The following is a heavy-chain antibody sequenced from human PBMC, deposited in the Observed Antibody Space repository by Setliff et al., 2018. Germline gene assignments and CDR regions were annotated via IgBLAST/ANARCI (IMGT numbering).Heavy chain of an antibody. CDR1: GYTFTINH. J-gene: IGHJ4*02. Sequence: ASVKVSCKASGYTFTINHLYWVRQAPGQGLECMGWIDPNSGVTHYGQKFQGRVSMTIDTPTSTAYMELRSLRSDDTAVYYCVRQDILTSYYMFDYWGQGTLVTVSS. CDR3: VRQDILTSYYMFDY. CDR2: IDPNSGVT. D-gene: IGHD3-9*01. V-gene: IGHV1-2*02.